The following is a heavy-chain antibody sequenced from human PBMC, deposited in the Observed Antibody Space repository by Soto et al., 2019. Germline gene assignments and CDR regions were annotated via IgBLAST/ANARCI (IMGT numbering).Heavy chain of an antibody. CDR1: GGSISSGGYY. Sequence: QVQLQESGPGLVKPSQTLSLTCTVSGGSISSGGYYWSWIRQHPGKGLEWLGYIYYSGSTYYNPSLKSRVTISVDTSKNQFSLKLSSVTAADTAVYYCARLTKEAARPGYYFDYWGQGTLVTVSS. CDR2: IYYSGST. CDR3: ARLTKEAARPGYYFDY. V-gene: IGHV4-31*03. J-gene: IGHJ4*02. D-gene: IGHD6-6*01.